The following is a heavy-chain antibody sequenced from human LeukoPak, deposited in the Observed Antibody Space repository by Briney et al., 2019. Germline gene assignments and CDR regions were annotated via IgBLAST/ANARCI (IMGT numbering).Heavy chain of an antibody. V-gene: IGHV3-7*01. CDR2: IKQDGSDK. D-gene: IGHD6-6*01. CDR3: ARDPHSRSSWTIYYYYMDV. CDR1: GFTFNSYW. J-gene: IGHJ6*03. Sequence: GGSLRLSCAASGFTFNSYWMSWVRQAPGKGLEWVANIKQDGSDKYYVDSVKGRFTISRDNAKNSLYLQMNSLRAEDTAVYYCARDPHSRSSWTIYYYYMDVWGKGTTVTVSS.